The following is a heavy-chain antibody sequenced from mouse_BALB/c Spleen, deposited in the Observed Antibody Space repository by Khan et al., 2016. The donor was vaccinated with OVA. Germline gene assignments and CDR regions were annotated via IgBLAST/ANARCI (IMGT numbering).Heavy chain of an antibody. CDR3: ARRTTAYAMDD. J-gene: IGHJ4*01. V-gene: IGHV1-4*01. CDR2: INPRSGYT. D-gene: IGHD1-2*01. Sequence: QVQLKESGAEPARPGASVKMSCKASGYTFTSNTMHWVKQRPGQGLEWIGYINPRSGYTNYNQKFNDKATLTADKSSSTAYMQLSSLTSEDSAVYYCARRTTAYAMDDWGQGTSVTVSS. CDR1: GYTFTSNT.